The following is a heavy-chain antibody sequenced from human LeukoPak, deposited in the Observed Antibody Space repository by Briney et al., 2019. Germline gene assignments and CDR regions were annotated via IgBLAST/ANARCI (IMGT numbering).Heavy chain of an antibody. CDR2: INPNSGGT. CDR3: ARTNILTGYRPFYFDY. Sequence: GASVKVSCKASGYTFTSYDINWVRQAPGQGLEWMGWINPNSGGTNYAQKFQGRVTMTRDTSISTAYMELSRLRSDDTAVYYCARTNILTGYRPFYFDYWGQGTLVTVSS. D-gene: IGHD3-9*01. V-gene: IGHV1-2*02. CDR1: GYTFTSYD. J-gene: IGHJ4*02.